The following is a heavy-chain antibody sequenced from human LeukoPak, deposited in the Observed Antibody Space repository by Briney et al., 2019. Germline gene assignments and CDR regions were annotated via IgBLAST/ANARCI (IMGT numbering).Heavy chain of an antibody. J-gene: IGHJ4*02. CDR1: GFTFSSYW. CDR3: ARDNYDSSGYYYNFDS. CDR2: ISSDGSST. Sequence: GGSLRISCAAPGFTFSSYWMHWGRQAPGMGLVWVSRISSDGSSTSFADSVKGRFTISRDNARNTLYLQMSSLRAEDTAVYYCARDNYDSSGYYYNFDSWGQGTLVTVSS. V-gene: IGHV3-74*01. D-gene: IGHD3-22*01.